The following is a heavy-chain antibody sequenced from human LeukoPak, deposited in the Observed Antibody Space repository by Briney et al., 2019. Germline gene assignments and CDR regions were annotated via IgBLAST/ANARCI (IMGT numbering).Heavy chain of an antibody. J-gene: IGHJ4*02. Sequence: PGGSLRLSCAASGFTFSSYAMSWVRQAPGKGLEWVSGISGNGGTTYYADSVKGRFTISRDNSKNTLYLQMNGLRAEDTAVYYCAKDMFSGYSGNYFDYWRQGTLVTVSS. CDR3: AKDMFSGYSGNYFDY. D-gene: IGHD3-22*01. CDR2: ISGNGGTT. CDR1: GFTFSSYA. V-gene: IGHV3-23*01.